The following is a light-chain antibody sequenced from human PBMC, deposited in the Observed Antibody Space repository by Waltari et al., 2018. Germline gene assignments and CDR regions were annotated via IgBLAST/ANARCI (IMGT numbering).Light chain of an antibody. CDR1: QRVSRT. J-gene: IGKJ1*01. CDR3: QKYGTLPAT. V-gene: IGKV3-20*01. CDR2: DAS. Sequence: EIVLTQSQGTLSLSPGERATLSCRASQRVSRTLTWYQQKPGQAPRLLIYDASSRATGIPDRFSGSGSGTDFSLTISRLEPEDFAVYYCQKYGTLPATFGQGTKVEIK.